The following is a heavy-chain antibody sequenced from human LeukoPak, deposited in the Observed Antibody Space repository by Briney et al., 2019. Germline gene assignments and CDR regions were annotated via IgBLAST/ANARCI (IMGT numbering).Heavy chain of an antibody. J-gene: IGHJ5*02. V-gene: IGHV4-39*01. D-gene: IGHD2-15*01. CDR2: IYYSGST. Sequence: PSETLSLTCTVSGGSISSSSYYWGWIRQPPGKGLGWIGSIYYSGSTYYNPSLKSRVTISVDTSKNQFSLKLSSVTAADTAVCYCARHTSDYSGWFDPWGQGTLVTVSS. CDR3: ARHTSDYSGWFDP. CDR1: GGSISSSSYY.